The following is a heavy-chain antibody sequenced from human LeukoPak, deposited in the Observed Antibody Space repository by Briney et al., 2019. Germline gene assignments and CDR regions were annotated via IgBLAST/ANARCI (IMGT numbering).Heavy chain of an antibody. D-gene: IGHD1-26*01. CDR2: IKEDGSEK. CDR3: ATYSGSRSFGY. J-gene: IGHJ4*02. Sequence: GGSLRLSCEASGLTFSSHWMSRVRQAPGKGLEWVANIKEDGSEKYYVDYVKGRFTISRDNAKNSLCLQMNSLRAEDTAMYYCATYSGSRSFGYWGQGSLVTVSS. V-gene: IGHV3-7*01. CDR1: GLTFSSHW.